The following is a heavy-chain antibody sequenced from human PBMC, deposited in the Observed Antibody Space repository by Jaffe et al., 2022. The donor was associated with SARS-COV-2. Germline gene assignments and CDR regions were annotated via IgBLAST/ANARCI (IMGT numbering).Heavy chain of an antibody. Sequence: QVQLVESGGGVVQPGRSLRLSCAASGFTFSSYAMHWVRQAPGKGLEWVAVISYDGSNKYYADSVKGRFTISRDNSKNTLYLQMNSLRAEDTAVYYCARVPHRDRAAAPLGDWGQGTLVTVSS. CDR3: ARVPHRDRAAAPLGD. V-gene: IGHV3-30-3*01. D-gene: IGHD6-13*01. CDR1: GFTFSSYA. CDR2: ISYDGSNK. J-gene: IGHJ4*02.